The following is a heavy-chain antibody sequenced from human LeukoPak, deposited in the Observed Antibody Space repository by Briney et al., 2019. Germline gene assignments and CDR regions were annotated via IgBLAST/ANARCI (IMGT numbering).Heavy chain of an antibody. J-gene: IGHJ5*02. CDR1: GFIFSNDW. Sequence: GGSLRLSCADSGFIFSNDWMHWVRQAPGEELVWVSRMNTDGSTINYADYVKGRFTISRDNAKNTLYLQMNSLTTEDTAVYYCAAAGKYWFDNWGQGILVTVSS. V-gene: IGHV3-74*01. CDR2: MNTDGSTI. D-gene: IGHD6-19*01. CDR3: AAAGKYWFDN.